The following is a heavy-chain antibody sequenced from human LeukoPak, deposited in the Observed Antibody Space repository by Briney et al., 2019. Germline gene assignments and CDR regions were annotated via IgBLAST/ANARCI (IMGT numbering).Heavy chain of an antibody. V-gene: IGHV3-11*04. CDR2: ISGSVSTI. CDR1: GFTFSDYY. CDR3: VYWSGKYYVTGETPANS. D-gene: IGHD3-10*02. J-gene: IGHJ4*02. Sequence: GGSLRLSSAASGFTFSDYYMSWIRQAPGKGLEGVSYISGSVSTICDAAYCKGRFTISRDNAKNSLYLQMNSLRAEDTAVYYCVYWSGKYYVTGETPANSWGQGTLVTVSS.